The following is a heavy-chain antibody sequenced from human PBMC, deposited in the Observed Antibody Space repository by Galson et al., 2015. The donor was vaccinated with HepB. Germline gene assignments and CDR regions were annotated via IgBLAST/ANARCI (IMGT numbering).Heavy chain of an antibody. D-gene: IGHD1-1*01. CDR3: ASWVAGTTGGDY. V-gene: IGHV1-46*01. Sequence: QSGAEVKKPGESLRISCKASGYTFPSYYMHWVRQAPGQGLEWMGIINPSGGSTSYAQKFQGRVTMTRDTSTSTVYMELSSLRSEDTAVYYCASWVAGTTGGDYWGQGTLVTVSS. CDR1: GYTFPSYY. CDR2: INPSGGST. J-gene: IGHJ4*02.